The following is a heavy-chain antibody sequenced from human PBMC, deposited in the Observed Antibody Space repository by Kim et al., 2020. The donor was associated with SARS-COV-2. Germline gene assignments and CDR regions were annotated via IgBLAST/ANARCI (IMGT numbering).Heavy chain of an antibody. J-gene: IGHJ2*01. CDR2: IYYSGST. Sequence: SETLSLTCTVSGGSISSYYWSWIRQPPGKGLEWIGYIYYSGSTNYNPSLKSRVTISVDTSKNQFSLKLSSVTAADTAVYYCARVALGSYYYDSSGYYIPDSHFDLWGRGTLVTVSS. CDR1: GGSISSYY. D-gene: IGHD3-22*01. V-gene: IGHV4-59*01. CDR3: ARVALGSYYYDSSGYYIPDSHFDL.